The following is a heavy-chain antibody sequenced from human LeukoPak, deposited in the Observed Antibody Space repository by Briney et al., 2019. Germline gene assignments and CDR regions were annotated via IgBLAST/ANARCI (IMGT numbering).Heavy chain of an antibody. CDR1: GGTFSSYA. D-gene: IGHD6-6*01. Sequence: SVKVSCKASGGTFSSYAISWVRQAPGQGLEWMGGIIPIFGTANYAQKFQGRVTITTDESTSTAYMELSSLRSEDTAVYYCARVSSYSSSSAHALRYWGREPWSPSPQ. V-gene: IGHV1-69*05. J-gene: IGHJ4*02. CDR2: IIPIFGTA. CDR3: ARVSSYSSSSAHALRY.